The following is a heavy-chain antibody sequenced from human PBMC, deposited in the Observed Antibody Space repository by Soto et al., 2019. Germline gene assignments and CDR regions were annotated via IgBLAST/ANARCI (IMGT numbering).Heavy chain of an antibody. CDR3: ASHYDMWSGYLSPVDY. V-gene: IGHV3-11*01. CDR1: GCTFSDYY. J-gene: IGHJ4*02. CDR2: IDTSGTKI. Sequence: VQLVESGGDLVKPGGSLRLSCAASGCTFSDYYMSWIRQAPGKGLEWISYIDTSGTKIYYADSVKGRFTITRDNAKNSLYLEMNSLRDEDTAVYYCASHYDMWSGYLSPVDYWGQGTLVTVSS. D-gene: IGHD3-3*01.